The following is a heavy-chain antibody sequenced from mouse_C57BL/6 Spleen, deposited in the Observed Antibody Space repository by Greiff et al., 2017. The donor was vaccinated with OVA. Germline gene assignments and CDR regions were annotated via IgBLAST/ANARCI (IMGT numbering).Heavy chain of an antibody. J-gene: IGHJ1*03. V-gene: IGHV1-53*01. D-gene: IGHD2-5*01. CDR3: AREENYSNYWYFDV. CDR2: INPSNGGT. CDR1: GYTFTSYW. Sequence: VKLQQPGTELVKPGASVKLSCKASGYTFTSYWMHWVKQRPGQGLEWIGNINPSNGGTNYNEKFKSKATLTVDKSSSTAYMQLSSLTSEDSAVYYCAREENYSNYWYFDVWGTGTTVTVSS.